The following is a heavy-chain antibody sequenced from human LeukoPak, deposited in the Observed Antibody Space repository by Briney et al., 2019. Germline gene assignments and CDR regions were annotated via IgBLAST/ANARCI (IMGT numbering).Heavy chain of an antibody. Sequence: GGSLRLSCAASGFTFSSYAMSWVRQAPGKGLEWVSYISSSSSTIYYADSVKGRFTISRDNAKNSVYLQMNSLRAEDTAVYYCARVMVRGVIGAFDIWGQGTMVTVSS. V-gene: IGHV3-48*04. CDR2: ISSSSSTI. J-gene: IGHJ3*02. CDR3: ARVMVRGVIGAFDI. D-gene: IGHD3-10*01. CDR1: GFTFSSYA.